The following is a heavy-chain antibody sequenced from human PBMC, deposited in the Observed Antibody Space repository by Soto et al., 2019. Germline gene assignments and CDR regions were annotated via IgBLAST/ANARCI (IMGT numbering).Heavy chain of an antibody. CDR1: GFTFGDYA. CDR3: TRENPPYYYDSSGYYYYFDC. Sequence: GGSLRLSCTASGFTFGDYAMSWFRQAPGKGLEWVGFIRSKAYGGTTEYAASVKGRFTISRDDSKSIAYLQMNSLKTEDTAVYYCTRENPPYYYDSSGYYYYFDCWGQGTLVTVSS. CDR2: IRSKAYGGTT. J-gene: IGHJ4*02. V-gene: IGHV3-49*03. D-gene: IGHD3-22*01.